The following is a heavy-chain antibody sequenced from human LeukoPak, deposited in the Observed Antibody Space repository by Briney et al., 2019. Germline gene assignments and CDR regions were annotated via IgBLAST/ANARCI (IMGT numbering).Heavy chain of an antibody. V-gene: IGHV4-34*01. CDR3: ARGLIRPRFRIGDPVPHWVRP. J-gene: IGHJ5*02. D-gene: IGHD3-10*01. Sequence: SETLSLTCTVSGGSISSYYWSWIRQPPGKGLEWIGEINHSGSTNYNPSLKSRVTISVDTSMNQFSLKLSSVTAADTAVYYCARGLIRPRFRIGDPVPHWVRPWGQGTLVTVSS. CDR1: GGSISSYY. CDR2: INHSGST.